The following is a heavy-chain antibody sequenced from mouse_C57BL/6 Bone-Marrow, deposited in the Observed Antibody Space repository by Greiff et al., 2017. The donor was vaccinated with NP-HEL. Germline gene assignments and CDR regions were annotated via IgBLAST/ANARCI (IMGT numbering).Heavy chain of an antibody. V-gene: IGHV14-2*01. CDR3: ARLTTVVVGGNIKAMDY. CDR2: IDPEDGET. J-gene: IGHJ4*01. CDR1: GFNIKDYY. D-gene: IGHD1-1*01. Sequence: VQLKQSGAELVKPGASVKLSCTASGFNIKDYYMHWVKQRTEQGLEWIGRIDPEDGETKYAPKFQGKATITADTSSNTAYLQLSSLTSEDTAVYYCARLTTVVVGGNIKAMDYWGQGTSVTVSS.